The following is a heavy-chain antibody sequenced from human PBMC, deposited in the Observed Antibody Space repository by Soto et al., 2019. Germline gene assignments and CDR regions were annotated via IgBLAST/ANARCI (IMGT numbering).Heavy chain of an antibody. CDR2: IYWDDDK. D-gene: IGHD3-3*01. CDR1: GFSLTTSGVG. V-gene: IGHV2-5*02. J-gene: IGHJ6*02. Sequence: GSGPTLVNPTQTLTLTCTFSGFSLTTSGVGVGWIRQPPGKALEWLAFIYWDDDKRYSPSLKTRLTITKDTSKNQVVLTMTNMDPVDTATYYCAHTTLLGGRFLEWVDPYYYGMDVWGQGTTVTVSS. CDR3: AHTTLLGGRFLEWVDPYYYGMDV.